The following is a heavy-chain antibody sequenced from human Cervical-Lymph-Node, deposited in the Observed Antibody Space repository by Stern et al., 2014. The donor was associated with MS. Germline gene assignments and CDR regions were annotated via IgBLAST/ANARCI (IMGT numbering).Heavy chain of an antibody. CDR3: ARDQYSSSSWERYYYYYGMDV. CDR2: ISAYNGNT. CDR1: GYTFTSYG. V-gene: IGHV1-18*04. D-gene: IGHD6-6*01. J-gene: IGHJ6*02. Sequence: QLVQSGAEVKKPGASVKVSCKASGYTFTSYGISWVRQAPGQGLEWMGWISAYNGNTNYAQKLQGRVTMTTDTSTSTAYMELRSLRSDDTAVYYCARDQYSSSSWERYYYYYGMDVWGQGTTVTVSS.